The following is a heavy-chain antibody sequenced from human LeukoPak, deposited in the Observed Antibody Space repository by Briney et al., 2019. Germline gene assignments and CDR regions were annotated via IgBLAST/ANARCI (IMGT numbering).Heavy chain of an antibody. V-gene: IGHV3-23*01. CDR1: GFTFSSYA. CDR2: ISGSGGST. J-gene: IGHJ4*02. Sequence: GGSLRLSCAASGFTFSSYAMSWVRQAPGKGLEWVSAISGSGGSTYYADSVKGRFTISRDNSKNTLYLQMNSLRAEDTAVYYCAKGPSYYYDSSGYYFDYWGQGTLVTVSS. D-gene: IGHD3-22*01. CDR3: AKGPSYYYDSSGYYFDY.